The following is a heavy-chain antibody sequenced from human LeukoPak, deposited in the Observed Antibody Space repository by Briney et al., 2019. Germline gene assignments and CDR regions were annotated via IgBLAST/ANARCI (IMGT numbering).Heavy chain of an antibody. CDR2: INPDSGYT. D-gene: IGHD3-3*01. V-gene: IGHV1-2*02. Sequence: ASVKVSCQASGYIFLNYGITWVRQAPGQGLEWMGWINPDSGYTNYAQKFQGRVTMTRDTSINTAYMELSRLTSDDTAVYYCATDPRTTVFGTFRYYYMDVWGEGTTVAVS. CDR3: ATDPRTTVFGTFRYYYMDV. CDR1: GYIFLNYG. J-gene: IGHJ6*03.